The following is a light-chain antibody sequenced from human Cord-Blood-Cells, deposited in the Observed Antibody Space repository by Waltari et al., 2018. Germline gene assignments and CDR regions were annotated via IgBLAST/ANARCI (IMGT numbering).Light chain of an antibody. CDR3: SSYTSSSTVV. CDR2: DVS. V-gene: IGLV2-14*01. Sequence: QSALTQPASASGSPGQSITISCPGTSSDVGGYNYVSWYQQPPGKAPKLMIDDVSNRPSGFSNRFSGSKSGNTASLTISGLQAEDEADYYCSSYTSSSTVVFGGGTKLTVL. CDR1: SSDVGGYNY. J-gene: IGLJ2*01.